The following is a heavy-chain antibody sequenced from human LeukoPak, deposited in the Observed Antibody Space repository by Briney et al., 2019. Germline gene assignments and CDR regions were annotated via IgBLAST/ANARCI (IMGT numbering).Heavy chain of an antibody. D-gene: IGHD4-17*01. J-gene: IGHJ4*02. V-gene: IGHV3-21*01. CDR2: ISSSSSYI. CDR3: ARDSHYGDFDY. Sequence: GGSLRLSCAASGFTFGSYSMNWVRQAPGKGLEWVSSISSSSSYIYYADSVKGRFTISRDNAKNSLYLQMNSLRAEDTAVYYCARDSHYGDFDYWGQGTLVTVSS. CDR1: GFTFGSYS.